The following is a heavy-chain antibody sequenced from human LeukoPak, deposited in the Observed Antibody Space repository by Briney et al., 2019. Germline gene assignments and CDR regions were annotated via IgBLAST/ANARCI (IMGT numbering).Heavy chain of an antibody. J-gene: IGHJ4*02. Sequence: ASVKVSCKVSGYTFTDYYMHWVQQAPGKGLEWMGLVDPEDGETIYAEKFQGRVTITADTSTDTAYMELSSPISEDTAVYYCAIEYYYDSSGYYQYWGQGTLVTVSS. CDR2: VDPEDGET. CDR3: AIEYYYDSSGYYQY. D-gene: IGHD3-22*01. V-gene: IGHV1-69-2*01. CDR1: GYTFTDYY.